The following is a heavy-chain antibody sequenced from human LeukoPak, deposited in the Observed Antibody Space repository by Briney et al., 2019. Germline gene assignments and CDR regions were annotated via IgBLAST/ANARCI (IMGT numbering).Heavy chain of an antibody. CDR3: ARFAGKWELPDPFDY. J-gene: IGHJ4*02. CDR2: INPNSGGT. V-gene: IGHV1-2*06. Sequence: GASXKVSCKASGYTFTCYYMHWVRQAPGQGGEWMGRINPNSGGTNYAQKFQGRVTMTRDTSISTAYMPLSRLRSDDTAVYYCARFAGKWELPDPFDYWGQGTLVTVSS. D-gene: IGHD1-26*01. CDR1: GYTFTCYY.